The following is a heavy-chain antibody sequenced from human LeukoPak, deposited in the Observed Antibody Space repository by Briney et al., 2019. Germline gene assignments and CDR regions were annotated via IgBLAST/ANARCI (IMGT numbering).Heavy chain of an antibody. Sequence: SETLSLTCTVSGGSISSYYWSWIRQPPGKGLEWIGYIYYSGSTNYSPSLKSRVTISVDTSKNQFSLKLSSVTAADTAVYYCARAPIVVVSTPSFDTWGQGILVTVSS. V-gene: IGHV4-59*01. CDR3: ARAPIVVVSTPSFDT. CDR2: IYYSGST. J-gene: IGHJ5*02. D-gene: IGHD3-22*01. CDR1: GGSISSYY.